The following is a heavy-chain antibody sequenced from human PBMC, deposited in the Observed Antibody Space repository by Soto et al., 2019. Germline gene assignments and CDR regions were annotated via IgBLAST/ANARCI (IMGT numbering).Heavy chain of an antibody. Sequence: PSETVWQTVVDSGGSIISSHRSWIRQPPGKGLEWIGYIYDRGSTYYNSSLQSRVTMSVDTSKNQFSLKLGSVTAADTAVYYCARASPVVPAVWGQGTTVTVSS. CDR3: ARASPVVPAV. D-gene: IGHD3-10*02. V-gene: IGHV4-59*08. J-gene: IGHJ6*02. CDR1: GGSIISSH. CDR2: IYDRGST.